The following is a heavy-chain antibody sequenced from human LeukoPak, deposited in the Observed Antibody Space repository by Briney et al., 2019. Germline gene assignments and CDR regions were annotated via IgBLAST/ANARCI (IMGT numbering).Heavy chain of an antibody. J-gene: IGHJ1*01. CDR1: GFTFSSHE. Sequence: GGSLRLSCAASGFTFSSHEMNWVRQAPGKGLEWVSYISSSGSSISYADSVKGRFTISKDNAKNSLYLQMNSLRAEDTAVYYCALGPPGYFQHWGQGTLVTVSS. V-gene: IGHV3-48*03. CDR2: ISSSGSSI. CDR3: ALGPPGYFQH.